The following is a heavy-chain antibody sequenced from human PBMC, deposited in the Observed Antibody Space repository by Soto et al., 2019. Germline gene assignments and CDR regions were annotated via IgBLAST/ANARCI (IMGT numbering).Heavy chain of an antibody. J-gene: IGHJ5*02. CDR1: GFTFSSYS. D-gene: IGHD3-22*01. V-gene: IGHV3-48*01. CDR2: ISSSSSTI. CDR3: EREGDSSGWYNWFDP. Sequence: GGSLRLSCAASGFTFSSYSMNWVRQAPGKGLEWVSYISSSSSTIYYADSVKGRFTISRDNAKNSLYLQMNSLRAEDTAVYYCEREGDSSGWYNWFDPWGQGTLVTVSS.